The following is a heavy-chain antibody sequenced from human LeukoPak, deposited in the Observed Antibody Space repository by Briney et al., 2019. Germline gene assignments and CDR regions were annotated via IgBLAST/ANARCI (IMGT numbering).Heavy chain of an antibody. CDR3: ARENFVDTAMVPFDY. V-gene: IGHV4-34*01. CDR1: GGSFSGYY. CDR2: INHSGST. J-gene: IGHJ4*02. D-gene: IGHD5-18*01. Sequence: PSETLSLTCAVYGGSFSGYYWSWIRQPPGKGLEWIGEINHSGSTNYNPSLKSRVTISVDTSKNQFSLKLSSVTAADTAVYCCARENFVDTAMVPFDYWGQGTLVTVSS.